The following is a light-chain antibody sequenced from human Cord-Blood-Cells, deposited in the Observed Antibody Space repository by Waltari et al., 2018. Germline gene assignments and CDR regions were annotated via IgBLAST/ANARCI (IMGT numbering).Light chain of an antibody. CDR1: QSVSSSY. J-gene: IGKJ4*01. CDR2: GAS. CDR3: QQYGSSPGT. V-gene: IGKV3-20*01. Sequence: EIVLTQSPGTLSLSPGERATLSCRASQSVSSSYLAWYQQKPGQAPRLLIYGASSRATGIPDGFSGSGSGTDFTLTISRLEPEDFAVYYCQQYGSSPGTFGGGTKVEIK.